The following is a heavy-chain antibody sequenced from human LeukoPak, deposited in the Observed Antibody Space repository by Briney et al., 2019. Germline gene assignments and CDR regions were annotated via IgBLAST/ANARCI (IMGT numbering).Heavy chain of an antibody. V-gene: IGHV1-18*01. CDR2: ISAYNGNT. D-gene: IGHD2-15*01. CDR3: ARGPRIVVVVAATTQQFDP. CDR1: GYTFTSYG. J-gene: IGHJ5*02. Sequence: ASVKVSCKASGYTFTSYGISWVRQAPGQGLEWMGWISAYNGNTNYAQKLQGRVTMTTDTSTSTAYMELRSLRSDDTAVYYCARGPRIVVVVAATTQQFDPWGQGTLVTVSS.